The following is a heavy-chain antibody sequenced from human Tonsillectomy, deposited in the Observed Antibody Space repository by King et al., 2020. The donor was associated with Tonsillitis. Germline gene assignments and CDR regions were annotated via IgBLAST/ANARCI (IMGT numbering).Heavy chain of an antibody. J-gene: IGHJ4*02. CDR3: VRRGFCSGGTCFSAPFDY. CDR1: GFTYSNYW. Sequence: VQLVESGAEVKKPGESLKISCKASGFTYSNYWIGWVRQMPGEGLEYMGIIYPVDSDTRYSPSFRGQVTISVDKSTSTAYLQWSSLKASDTAMYYCVRRGFCSGGTCFSAPFDYWGQGTLVTVPS. CDR2: IYPVDSDT. V-gene: IGHV5-51*01. D-gene: IGHD2-15*01.